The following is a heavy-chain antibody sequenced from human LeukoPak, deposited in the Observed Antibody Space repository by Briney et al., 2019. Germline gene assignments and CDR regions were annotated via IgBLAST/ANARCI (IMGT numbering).Heavy chain of an antibody. CDR3: ARVSPAVGAFDI. V-gene: IGHV4-59*01. CDR2: FYYSGSS. D-gene: IGHD6-13*01. CDR1: GGSITNYY. J-gene: IGHJ3*02. Sequence: SETLSLTCTVFGGSITNYYWSWIRQPPGKGLEWIGYFYYSGSSNYNPSLKSRVTISGDTSKNQFSLKLSSVTAADTAIYYCARVSPAVGAFDIWGRGTMVPVSS.